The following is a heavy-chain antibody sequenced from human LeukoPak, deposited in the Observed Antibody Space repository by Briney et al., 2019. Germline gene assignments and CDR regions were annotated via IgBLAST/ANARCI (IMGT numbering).Heavy chain of an antibody. CDR3: ARGRFYGPADY. CDR1: GGSISSGDYY. J-gene: IGHJ4*02. CDR2: IYYSGRT. V-gene: IGHV4-30-4*01. Sequence: SETLSLTCSVSGGSISSGDYYWSWIRQPPGKGLEWVGYIYYSGRTYYSPSLMSRVTISIDTSKNQFSLKPSSATDADTAVYYCARGRFYGPADYWGQGTLVTVSS. D-gene: IGHD2/OR15-2a*01.